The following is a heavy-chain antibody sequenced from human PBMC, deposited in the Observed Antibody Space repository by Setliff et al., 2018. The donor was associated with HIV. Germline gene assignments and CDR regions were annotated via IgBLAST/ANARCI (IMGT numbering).Heavy chain of an antibody. D-gene: IGHD6-19*01. V-gene: IGHV4-59*08. CDR3: IIAYSSGWLAPMGFDS. CDR2: IHYSGST. CDR1: GGPISSSY. J-gene: IGHJ4*02. Sequence: SETLSLTCTVSGGPISSSYWTWTRQPPGKGLEWIGNIHYSGSTNYNPSLKSRVTISVDTSKNQLSLKLSSVTAADTAVYYCIIAYSSGWLAPMGFDSWGQGTLVTVSS.